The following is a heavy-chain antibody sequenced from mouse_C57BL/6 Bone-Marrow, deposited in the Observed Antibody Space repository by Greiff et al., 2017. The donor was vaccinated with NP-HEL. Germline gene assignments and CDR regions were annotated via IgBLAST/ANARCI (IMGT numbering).Heavy chain of an antibody. D-gene: IGHD1-1*01. J-gene: IGHJ1*03. V-gene: IGHV5-4*01. Sequence: EVMLVESGGGLVKPGGSLKLSCAASGFTFSSYAMSWVRQTPDKRLEWVATISDGGSYTYYPDNVKGRFTISRDNAKNNLYLQMSHLKSEDTAMYYCARDITTVVATDWYFDVWGTGTTVTVSS. CDR3: ARDITTVVATDWYFDV. CDR1: GFTFSSYA. CDR2: ISDGGSYT.